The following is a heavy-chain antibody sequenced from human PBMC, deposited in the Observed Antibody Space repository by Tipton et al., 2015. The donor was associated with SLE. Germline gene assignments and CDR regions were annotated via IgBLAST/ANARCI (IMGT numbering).Heavy chain of an antibody. CDR1: GYSISSNNF. V-gene: IGHV4-28*03. Sequence: GLVKPSDTLSLTCGVSGYSISSNNFWGWIRQPPGKGLEWIGYICCGGTTHYNPSLKSRVTMSVDTSKNQFSLRLNSVTAADTAVYYCAREGGGGYDYFDHWGQGTLVTVSS. CDR2: ICCGGTT. D-gene: IGHD5-12*01. J-gene: IGHJ4*02. CDR3: AREGGGGYDYFDH.